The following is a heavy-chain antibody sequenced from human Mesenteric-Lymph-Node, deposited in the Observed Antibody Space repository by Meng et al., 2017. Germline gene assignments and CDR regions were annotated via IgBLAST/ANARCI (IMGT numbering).Heavy chain of an antibody. CDR1: GGSISSYY. J-gene: IGHJ4*02. D-gene: IGHD3-10*01. V-gene: IGHV4-59*08. Sequence: QVQLKESGPGLVNPSETLSLTCTVSGGSISSYYWSWIRQPPGKGLEWIGHIYYSGSTNYNPSLKSRVTISVDTSKNQFSLKLSSVTATDTAVYYCARQSGYFDYWGQGTLVTVSS. CDR2: IYYSGST. CDR3: ARQSGYFDY.